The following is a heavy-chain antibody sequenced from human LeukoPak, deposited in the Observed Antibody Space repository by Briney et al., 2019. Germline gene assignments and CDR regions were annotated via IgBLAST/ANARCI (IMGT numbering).Heavy chain of an antibody. CDR1: GFTFNSYV. D-gene: IGHD6-19*01. Sequence: GGSLRLSCAASGFTFNSYVMNWVRQPPGKGLEWVSAITGTGGSTYYADSVKGRFTVSRDTSKNTLYLQMNSLRAEDTAIYYCAKDHGTAVAGFYYWGQGTLVTVSS. CDR2: ITGTGGST. V-gene: IGHV3-23*01. J-gene: IGHJ4*02. CDR3: AKDHGTAVAGFYY.